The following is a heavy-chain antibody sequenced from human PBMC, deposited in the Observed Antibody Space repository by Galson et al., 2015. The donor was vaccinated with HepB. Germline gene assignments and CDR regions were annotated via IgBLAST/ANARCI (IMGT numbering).Heavy chain of an antibody. Sequence: SLRLSCAASGFTFSSYAMHWVRQAPGKGLEWVAVISYDGSNKYYADSVKGRFTISRDNSKNTLYLQMNSLRAEDTAVYYCARAAAVAGTGVGDYWGQGTLVTVSS. CDR3: ARAAAVAGTGVGDY. D-gene: IGHD6-19*01. V-gene: IGHV3-30*04. CDR1: GFTFSSYA. CDR2: ISYDGSNK. J-gene: IGHJ4*02.